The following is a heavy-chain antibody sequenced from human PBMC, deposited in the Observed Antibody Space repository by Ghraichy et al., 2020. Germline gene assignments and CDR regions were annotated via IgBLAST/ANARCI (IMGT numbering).Heavy chain of an antibody. CDR3: ARMGVVVAAHPLHWFDP. Sequence: SQTLSLTCTVSGGSISSGGYYWSWIRQHPGKGLEWIGYIYYSGSTYYNPSLKSRVTISVDTSKNQFSLKLSSVTAADTAVYYCARMGVVVAAHPLHWFDPWGQGTLVTVSS. D-gene: IGHD2-15*01. V-gene: IGHV4-31*03. CDR2: IYYSGST. J-gene: IGHJ5*02. CDR1: GGSISSGGYY.